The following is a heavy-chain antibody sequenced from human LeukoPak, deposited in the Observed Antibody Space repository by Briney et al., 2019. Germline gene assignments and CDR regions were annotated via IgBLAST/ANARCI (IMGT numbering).Heavy chain of an antibody. J-gene: IGHJ5*02. CDR1: GFSFSIYS. V-gene: IGHV3-21*01. CDR3: ARDPLITYYYDSSGNLADWFDP. Sequence: GGSLRLSSAASGFSFSIYSMNWVREAPGEGLERVSSISSSSSYIYDADSVKGRFPISTDNAKNSLYLQINSLRAEATGVYYCARDPLITYYYDSSGNLADWFDPSGQGTLVTVSS. CDR2: ISSSSSYI. D-gene: IGHD3-22*01.